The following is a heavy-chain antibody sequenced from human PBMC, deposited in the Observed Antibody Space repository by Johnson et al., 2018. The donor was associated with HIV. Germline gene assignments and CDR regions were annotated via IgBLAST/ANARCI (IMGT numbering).Heavy chain of an antibody. J-gene: IGHJ3*02. Sequence: QVQLVESGGGVVQPGRSLRLSCAASGFTFSSHAMHWVRQAPGKGLEWVAFISFDATSKYYADSVKGRFTISRDNSKNTVYLQMNSLRAEDTAVYYCAKDGRIEPYDYDRSGARRGACDIWGQGTRVTVSS. D-gene: IGHD3-22*01. CDR2: ISFDATSK. CDR3: AKDGRIEPYDYDRSGARRGACDI. V-gene: IGHV3-30*04. CDR1: GFTFSSHA.